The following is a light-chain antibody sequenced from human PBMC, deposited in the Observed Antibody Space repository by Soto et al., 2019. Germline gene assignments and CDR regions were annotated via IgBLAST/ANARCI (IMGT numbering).Light chain of an antibody. CDR2: DAS. CDR1: QAIKRA. J-gene: IGKJ4*01. Sequence: IQLTQSPSSLSASVGYRVTLTCRASQAIKRALAWCQQRPGKPPKVLIYDASILESGVQSRFSGSGSGTDFTLAISSLQPEDFATYYWLQVDNYPLTFGGGTKVEIK. V-gene: IGKV1D-13*01. CDR3: LQVDNYPLT.